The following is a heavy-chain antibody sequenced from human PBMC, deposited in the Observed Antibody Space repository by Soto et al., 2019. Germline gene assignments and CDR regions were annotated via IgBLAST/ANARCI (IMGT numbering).Heavy chain of an antibody. CDR1: GGSISSSSYY. D-gene: IGHD5-12*01. CDR2: IYYSGST. Sequence: QLQLQESGPGLVKPSETLSLTCTVSGGSISSSSYYWGWIRQPPGKGLEWIGSIYYSGSTYYNPSLKSRVTISVDTSKNQFSLKLSSVTAADTAVYYCARLSRGIVATIPSYFDYWGQGTLVTVSS. V-gene: IGHV4-39*01. J-gene: IGHJ4*02. CDR3: ARLSRGIVATIPSYFDY.